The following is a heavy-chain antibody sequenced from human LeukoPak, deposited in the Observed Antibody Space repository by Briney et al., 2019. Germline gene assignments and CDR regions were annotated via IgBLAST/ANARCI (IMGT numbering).Heavy chain of an antibody. CDR1: GYSIRSGFY. Sequence: SETLSLTCTVSGYSIRSGFYWGWIRQPPGKGLEWIGNIYHSGITYYTPSLKSRVTISVDTSKNQFSLKLSSVTAADTAVYYCARMSGWLLWFGELRSSLTQSHLRGRPTYYAFDIWGQGTMVTVSS. D-gene: IGHD3-10*01. J-gene: IGHJ3*02. V-gene: IGHV4-38-2*02. CDR3: ARMSGWLLWFGELRSSLTQSHLRGRPTYYAFDI. CDR2: IYHSGIT.